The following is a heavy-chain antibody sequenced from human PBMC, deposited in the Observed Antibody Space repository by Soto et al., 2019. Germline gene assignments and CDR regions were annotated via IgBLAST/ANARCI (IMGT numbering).Heavy chain of an antibody. D-gene: IGHD2-15*01. J-gene: IGHJ5*02. CDR3: ARASCGVKYNWFDP. CDR2: IYYSGST. V-gene: IGHV4-59*01. Sequence: SETLSLTCTVSGGSISSYYWSWIRQPPGKGLEWIGYIYYSGSTNYNPSLKSRVTISVDTSKNQFSLKLSSVTAADTAVYYCARASCGVKYNWFDPWGQGTLVTVSS. CDR1: GGSISSYY.